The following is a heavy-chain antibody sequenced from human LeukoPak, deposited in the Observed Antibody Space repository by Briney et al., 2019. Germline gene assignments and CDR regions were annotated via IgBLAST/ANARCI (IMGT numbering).Heavy chain of an antibody. D-gene: IGHD5-24*01. V-gene: IGHV4-31*03. Sequence: PSETLSLTCTVSGGSISSGGYYRGWIRQHPGKGLEWIGYIYYSGSTYYNPSLKSRVTISVDTSKNQFSLKLSSVTAADTAVYYCARDHVPSVEMATMASGMDVWGQGTTVTVSS. CDR1: GGSISSGGYY. J-gene: IGHJ6*02. CDR2: IYYSGST. CDR3: ARDHVPSVEMATMASGMDV.